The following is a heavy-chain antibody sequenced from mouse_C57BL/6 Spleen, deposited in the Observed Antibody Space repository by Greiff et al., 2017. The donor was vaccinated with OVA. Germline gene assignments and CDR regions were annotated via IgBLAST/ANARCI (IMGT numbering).Heavy chain of an antibody. J-gene: IGHJ4*01. V-gene: IGHV2-6*01. CDR2: IWGVGST. Sequence: QVQLKQSGPGLVAPSQTLTITCTASGFSLTSYGVDWVRQSPGKGLEWLGVIWGVGSTNYNSALKSRLSISKDNSKSQVFLKMNSLQTDDTAMYYCASHGYDAMDYWGQGTSVTVSS. CDR3: ASHGYDAMDY. CDR1: GFSLTSYG.